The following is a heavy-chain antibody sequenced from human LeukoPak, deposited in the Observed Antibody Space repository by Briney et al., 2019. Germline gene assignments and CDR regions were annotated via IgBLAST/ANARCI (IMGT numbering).Heavy chain of an antibody. J-gene: IGHJ4*02. CDR3: ARVQRYDSSGPYGY. CDR1: GYNFVGYY. V-gene: IGHV1-2*06. Sequence: ASVKVSCKASGYNFVGYYIHWVRQAPGQGLEWMGRINPRDGETNFAQKFQGRVTMTRDTSISTAYMELSRLRSDDTAVYYCARVQRYDSSGPYGYWGQGTLVTVSS. D-gene: IGHD3-22*01. CDR2: INPRDGET.